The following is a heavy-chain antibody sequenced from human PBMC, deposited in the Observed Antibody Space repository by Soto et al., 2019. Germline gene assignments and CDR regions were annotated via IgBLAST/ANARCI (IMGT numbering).Heavy chain of an antibody. J-gene: IGHJ4*02. D-gene: IGHD1-26*01. CDR2: IYSGGST. CDR1: GFTVSSNY. V-gene: IGHV3-66*01. Sequence: GGSLRLSCAASGFTVSSNYMSWVRQAPGKGLEWVSVIYSGGSTYYADSVKGRFTISRDNSKNTLYLQMNSLRAEDTAVYYCAKEGKWELPSYWGQGTLVTVSS. CDR3: AKEGKWELPSY.